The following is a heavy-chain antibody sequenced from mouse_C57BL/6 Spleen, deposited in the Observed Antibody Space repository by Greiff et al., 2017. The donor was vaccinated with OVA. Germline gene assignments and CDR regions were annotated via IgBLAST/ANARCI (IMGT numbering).Heavy chain of an antibody. V-gene: IGHV1-69*01. CDR2: IDPSDSYT. CDR1: GYTFTSYW. J-gene: IGHJ3*01. CDR3: ARSGNSDGDWFAY. Sequence: VQLQQSGAELVMPGASVKLSCKASGYTFTSYWMHWVKQRPGQGLEWIGEIDPSDSYTNYNQKFKGKSTLTVDKSSSTAYMQLSSLTSEDSAVYYCARSGNSDGDWFAYWGQGTLVTVSA. D-gene: IGHD2-1*01.